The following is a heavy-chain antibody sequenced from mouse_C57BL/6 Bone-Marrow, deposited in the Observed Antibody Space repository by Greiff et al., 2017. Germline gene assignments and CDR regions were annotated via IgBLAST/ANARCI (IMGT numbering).Heavy chain of an antibody. J-gene: IGHJ4*01. CDR1: GYTFTNYW. V-gene: IGHV1-63*01. D-gene: IGHD2-13*01. CDR3: TRGGDYNYYAMDY. Sequence: QVQLQQSGAELVRPGTSVKMSCKASGYTFTNYWIGWAKQRPGHGLEWIGDIYPGGGYTNYNEKFKGKATLTADKSSSTAYMQFSSLTSEDSAIYYCTRGGDYNYYAMDYWGQGTSVTVSS. CDR2: IYPGGGYT.